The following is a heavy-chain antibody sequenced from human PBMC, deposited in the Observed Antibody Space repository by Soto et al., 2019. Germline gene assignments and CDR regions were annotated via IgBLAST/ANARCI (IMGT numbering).Heavy chain of an antibody. V-gene: IGHV3-48*01. CDR3: ARDRAEDY. J-gene: IGHJ4*02. CDR1: GFTFWVYI. CDR2: ISGTSSTI. Sequence: EVPLGESGGGLVQPGGSLRLSCAASGFTFWVYILNWVRQAPGKGLEWLSYISGTSSTIYYADSVEGRFTISRDNAKNSLYLQMNSLRAEDTAVYYCARDRAEDYWGQGTLVTVSS.